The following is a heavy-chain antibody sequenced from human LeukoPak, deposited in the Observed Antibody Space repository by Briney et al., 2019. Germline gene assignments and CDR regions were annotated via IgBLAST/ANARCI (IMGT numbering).Heavy chain of an antibody. CDR2: IYYSGST. D-gene: IGHD1-26*01. J-gene: IGHJ4*02. CDR3: ARAPTWMGATHFDY. CDR1: GGSISSYY. V-gene: IGHV4-59*01. Sequence: SETLSLTCTVSGGSISSYYWSWIRQPPGKGLEWIGYIYYSGSTNYNPSLKSRVTISVDTSKNQFSLKLSSVTAAGTAVYYCARAPTWMGATHFDYWGQGTLVTVSS.